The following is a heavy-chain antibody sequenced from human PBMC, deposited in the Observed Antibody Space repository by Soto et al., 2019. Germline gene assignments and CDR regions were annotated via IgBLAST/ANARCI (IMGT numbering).Heavy chain of an antibody. CDR1: GFTFSSYS. J-gene: IGHJ3*02. CDR3: ARGQLRFLEWSRSPAFDI. V-gene: IGHV3-48*01. CDR2: ISSSSSTI. D-gene: IGHD3-3*01. Sequence: GGSLRLSCAASGFTFSSYSMNWVRQAPGKGLEWASYISSSSSTIYYADSVKGRFTISRDNAKNSLYLQMNSLRAEDTAVYYCARGQLRFLEWSRSPAFDIWGQGTMVTVSS.